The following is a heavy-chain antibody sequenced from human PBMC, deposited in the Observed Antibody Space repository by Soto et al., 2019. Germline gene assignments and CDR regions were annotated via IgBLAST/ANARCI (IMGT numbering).Heavy chain of an antibody. J-gene: IGHJ6*02. D-gene: IGHD3-3*01. CDR1: GYTFTTYV. V-gene: IGHV1-3*01. CDR3: ARVGHYYYGMDV. Sequence: ASVKVSCKASGYTFTTYVMHWVRQAPGQRLEWMGWINAGNDNTKYSQRFQGRVTITRDTSASTVYMELSSLSSEDTAVYYCARVGHYYYGMDVWGQGTTVTVSS. CDR2: INAGNDNT.